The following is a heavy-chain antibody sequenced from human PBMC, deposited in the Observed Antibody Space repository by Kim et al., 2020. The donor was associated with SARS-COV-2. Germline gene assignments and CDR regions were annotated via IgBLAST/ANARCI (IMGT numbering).Heavy chain of an antibody. CDR3: VRDLISWFDP. V-gene: IGHV4-4*07. J-gene: IGHJ5*02. Sequence: TDYNPFLVSRVTMSIDTSKNQFSLRLTSVTAADTAVYFCVRDLISWFDPWGPGTLVIVSS. CDR2: T.